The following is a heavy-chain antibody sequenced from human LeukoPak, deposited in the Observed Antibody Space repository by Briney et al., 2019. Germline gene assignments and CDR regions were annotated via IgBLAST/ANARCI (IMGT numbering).Heavy chain of an antibody. J-gene: IGHJ4*02. Sequence: PGGSLRLSCAPSGFTFSNAWMSWVRQAPGKGLEWVANIKQDGSEKYYVDSVKGRFTISRDNAKNSLYLQMNSLRAEDTAVYYCARALYSSGWSGFDYWGQGTLVTVSS. CDR2: IKQDGSEK. V-gene: IGHV3-7*01. CDR3: ARALYSSGWSGFDY. CDR1: GFTFSNAW. D-gene: IGHD6-19*01.